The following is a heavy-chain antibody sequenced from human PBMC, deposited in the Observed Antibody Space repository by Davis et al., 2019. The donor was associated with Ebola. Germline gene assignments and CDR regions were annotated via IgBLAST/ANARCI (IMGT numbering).Heavy chain of an antibody. CDR3: ARERRITMVQSDY. V-gene: IGHV3-11*01. Sequence: GGSLRLSCAASGFTFSDYYMSWIRQAPGKGLEWVSYISSSGSTIYYADSVKGRFTISRDNAKKSLYLQMNSLRAEDTAVYYCARERRITMVQSDYWGQGTLVTVSS. J-gene: IGHJ4*02. D-gene: IGHD3-10*01. CDR1: GFTFSDYY. CDR2: ISSSGSTI.